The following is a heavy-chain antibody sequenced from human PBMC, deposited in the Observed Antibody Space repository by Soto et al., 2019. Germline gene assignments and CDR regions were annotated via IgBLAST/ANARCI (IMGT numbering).Heavy chain of an antibody. Sequence: VRQAPGPGLEWMGVMNPSGGSTGYAQKFQGRVTMTRDPSTSTVYMEMSSLRYEDTAVYYCARDRGRAAAGEYHYYGMDVWGQGTTVTVSS. CDR2: MNPSGGST. J-gene: IGHJ6*02. D-gene: IGHD6-13*01. CDR3: ARDRGRAAAGEYHYYGMDV. V-gene: IGHV1-46*01.